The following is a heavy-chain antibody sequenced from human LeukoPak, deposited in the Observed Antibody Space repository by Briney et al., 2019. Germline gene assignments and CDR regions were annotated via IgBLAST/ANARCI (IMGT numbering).Heavy chain of an antibody. CDR1: RFTFSDYY. CDR2: ISGSGGST. D-gene: IGHD2/OR15-2a*01. Sequence: GGSLRLSCAASRFTFSDYYMSWVRQAPGKGLEWVSAISGSGGSTYYADSVKGRFTISRDNSKNTLYLQMNSLRAEDTAVYYCAKTHASTYYYYYYYMDVWGKGTTVTVSS. J-gene: IGHJ6*03. V-gene: IGHV3-23*01. CDR3: AKTHASTYYYYYYYMDV.